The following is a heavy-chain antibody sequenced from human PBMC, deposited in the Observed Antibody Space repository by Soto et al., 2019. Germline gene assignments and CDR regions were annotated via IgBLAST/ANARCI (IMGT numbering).Heavy chain of an antibody. CDR3: ASGYCSGGSCYYPPLDAIHS. V-gene: IGHV3-48*01. CDR1: GFTFSSYS. J-gene: IGHJ3*02. Sequence: GGSLRLSCAASGFTFSSYSMNWVRQAPGKGLEWVSYISSSSSTIYYADSVKGRFTISRDNAKNSLYLQMNSLRAEDTAVYYYASGYCSGGSCYYPPLDAIHSWGQAIMV. D-gene: IGHD2-15*01. CDR2: ISSSSSTI.